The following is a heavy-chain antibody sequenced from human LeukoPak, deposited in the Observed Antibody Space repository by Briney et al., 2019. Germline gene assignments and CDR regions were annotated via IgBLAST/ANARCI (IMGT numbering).Heavy chain of an antibody. J-gene: IGHJ6*03. Sequence: ASVKVSCKASGYTFSSNYMHWVRQAPGQGLEWMGIINPSGGSTNYAQKLQGRVTMTRDTSTSTVYMELSSMRSEDTAVYYCARGPRITLVRGGQWYYYMDVWGKGTTVTISS. V-gene: IGHV1-46*01. D-gene: IGHD3-10*01. CDR3: ARGPRITLVRGGQWYYYMDV. CDR1: GYTFSSNY. CDR2: INPSGGST.